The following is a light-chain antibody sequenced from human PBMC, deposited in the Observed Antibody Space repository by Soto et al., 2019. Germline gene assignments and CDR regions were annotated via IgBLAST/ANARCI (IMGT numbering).Light chain of an antibody. V-gene: IGLV2-14*01. CDR3: SSYTGSSTLV. CDR2: EVS. Sequence: QYVLTQPASVSGSPGQSITISCTGTSSDVGGYNYVSWYQQHPGKAPKLMIYEVSNRPSGVSNRFSGSKSGNTASLTISGLQADDEADYYCSSYTGSSTLVFGGGTKVTVL. J-gene: IGLJ3*02. CDR1: SSDVGGYNY.